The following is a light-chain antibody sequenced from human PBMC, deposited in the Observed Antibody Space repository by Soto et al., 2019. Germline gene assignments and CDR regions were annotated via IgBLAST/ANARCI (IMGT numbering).Light chain of an antibody. Sequence: EIVLTQSPVTLSLSPGETAALSCRASQSVSSRYLAWYQQKSGQAPRLLIYDTSTRATGIPARFSGSGSGTEFTLTISSLQSEDFAVYYCQQYNNWPPITFGQGTRLE. CDR1: QSVSSRY. CDR2: DTS. CDR3: QQYNNWPPIT. V-gene: IGKV3-15*01. J-gene: IGKJ5*01.